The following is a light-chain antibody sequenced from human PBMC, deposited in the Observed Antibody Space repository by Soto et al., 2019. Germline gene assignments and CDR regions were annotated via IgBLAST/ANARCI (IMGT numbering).Light chain of an antibody. J-gene: IGLJ2*01. Sequence: QSALTQPASVSGSPGQSITISCTGTSSDIGGYNYVSWYQQHPGTAPKLMIYDVTNRPSGISNRFSGSKSGSTASLTISGLQAEDEADYYCSSYTSSNTVVFGGGTKLTVL. CDR1: SSDIGGYNY. CDR2: DVT. CDR3: SSYTSSNTVV. V-gene: IGLV2-14*01.